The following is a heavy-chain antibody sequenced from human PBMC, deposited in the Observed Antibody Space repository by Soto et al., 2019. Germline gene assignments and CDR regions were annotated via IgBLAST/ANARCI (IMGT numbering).Heavy chain of an antibody. Sequence: QVQLVQSGAEVKKPGASVKVSCKTSGYSFSEFRMHWVRQAPGQGLEWMGWVNPINGNTNYAQDCQGRVTMTRDASTKTVYMELSSLTSGDTSTVYCARENWHFDYWGQGTLITVSS. CDR3: ARENWHFDY. V-gene: IGHV1-2*02. CDR2: VNPINGNT. J-gene: IGHJ4*02. CDR1: GYSFSEFR.